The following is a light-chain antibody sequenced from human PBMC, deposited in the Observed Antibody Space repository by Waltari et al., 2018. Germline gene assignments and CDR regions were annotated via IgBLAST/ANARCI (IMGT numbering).Light chain of an antibody. Sequence: QSALTQPPSASGSPGQSVTISCTGTSSDVGGNDYVSWYQQSPGKAPTLMIYEVTKRPSGVPERFSSSKSGNTASLTVSGLQAEDEADYYCSSYAGSNNYVLFGGGTKLTVL. J-gene: IGLJ2*01. V-gene: IGLV2-8*01. CDR1: SSDVGGNDY. CDR2: EVT. CDR3: SSYAGSNNYVL.